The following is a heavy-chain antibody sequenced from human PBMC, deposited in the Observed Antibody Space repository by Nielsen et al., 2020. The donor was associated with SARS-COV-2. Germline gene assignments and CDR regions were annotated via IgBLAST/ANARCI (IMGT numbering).Heavy chain of an antibody. J-gene: IGHJ5*02. V-gene: IGHV3-48*04. D-gene: IGHD3-22*01. CDR2: ISSSGSTI. CDR3: ARDLSPARYYDSNWFDP. CDR1: GFTFSSYS. Sequence: GGSLRLSCAASGFTFSSYSMNWVRQAPGKGLEWVSYISSSGSTIYYADSVKGRFTISRDNAKNSLYLQMNSLRAEDTAVYYCARDLSPARYYDSNWFDPWGQGTLVTVSS.